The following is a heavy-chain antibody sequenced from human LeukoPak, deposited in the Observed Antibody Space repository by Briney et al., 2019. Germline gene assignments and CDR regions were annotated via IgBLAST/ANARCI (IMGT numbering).Heavy chain of an antibody. V-gene: IGHV4-61*01. Sequence: SETLSLPCTVSGGSVSRGSYYWRWIRQPPGKGLEWIGYIYYSGSTNYNPSLKSRVAILVDTYKNQFELKLSSNAAADTGVHDCARDSGYSRGGYYAFDIWGQGTIITVPS. D-gene: IGHD6-19*01. CDR2: IYYSGST. CDR1: GGSVSRGSYY. CDR3: ARDSGYSRGGYYAFDI. J-gene: IGHJ3*02.